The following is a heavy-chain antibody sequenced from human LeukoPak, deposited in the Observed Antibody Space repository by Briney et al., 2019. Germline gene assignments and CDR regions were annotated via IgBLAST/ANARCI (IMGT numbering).Heavy chain of an antibody. J-gene: IGHJ4*02. CDR3: ARSRGPGEGYFDY. Sequence: GGSLRLSCAASGFTFYDYAMHWVRHAPGKGLEWVSGISWNSVSIVYADSVKGRFTISRDNAKNSLYLQMNSLRAEDTAVYYCARSRGPGEGYFDYWGQGTLVTVSS. V-gene: IGHV3-9*01. CDR1: GFTFYDYA. CDR2: ISWNSVSI. D-gene: IGHD7-27*01.